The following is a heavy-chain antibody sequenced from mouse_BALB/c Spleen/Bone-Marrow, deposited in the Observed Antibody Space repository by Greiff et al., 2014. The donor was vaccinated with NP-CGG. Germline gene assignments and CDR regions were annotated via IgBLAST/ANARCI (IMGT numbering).Heavy chain of an antibody. CDR3: ARQITTVDYAMDY. Sequence: VQLQQSGAELAKPGASVKMSCKASGYTFTSYWMHWVKQRPGQGLEWIGYINPSTGYTEYNQKFKDKATLTADKSSCTAYMQLSSLTSEDSAVYYCARQITTVDYAMDYWGQGTSVTVSS. CDR1: GYTFTSYW. V-gene: IGHV1-7*01. J-gene: IGHJ4*01. D-gene: IGHD1-1*01. CDR2: INPSTGYT.